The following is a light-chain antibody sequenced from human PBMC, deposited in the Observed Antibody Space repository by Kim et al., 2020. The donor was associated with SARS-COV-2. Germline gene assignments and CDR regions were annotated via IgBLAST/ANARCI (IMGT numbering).Light chain of an antibody. CDR3: SSYTSSCYV. CDR2: DVS. J-gene: IGLJ1*01. CDR1: SSDVGGYNY. V-gene: IGLV2-14*01. Sequence: QSALTQPASVSGSPGQSITISCTGTSSDVGGYNYVSWYQQHPGKAPKLMIYDVSKRPSGVSNRFSGSKSGNTASLTISGLQAEDEADYYCSSYTSSCYVFGTGTRSPS.